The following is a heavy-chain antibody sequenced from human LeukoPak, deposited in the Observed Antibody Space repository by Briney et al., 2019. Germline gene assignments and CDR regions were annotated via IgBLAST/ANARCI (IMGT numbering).Heavy chain of an antibody. V-gene: IGHV3-48*03. D-gene: IGHD3-16*01. J-gene: IGHJ4*02. CDR1: GFTVSSNY. Sequence: GGSLRLSCAASGFTVSSNYMNWVRQAPGKGLEWVSYIDSSGSTMYYADSVKGRFTISRDNAKNSLYLQMNSLRAEDTAVYYCARVSWGTHWANRCFDFWGQGTLVTVSS. CDR2: IDSSGSTM. CDR3: ARVSWGTHWANRCFDF.